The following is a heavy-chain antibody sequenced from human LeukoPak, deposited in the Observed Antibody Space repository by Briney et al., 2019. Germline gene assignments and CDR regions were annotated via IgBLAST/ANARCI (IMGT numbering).Heavy chain of an antibody. J-gene: IGHJ4*02. D-gene: IGHD3-10*01. V-gene: IGHV4-39*01. Sequence: PSETLSLTCTVSGASISSSDRYWGWIRQPPGKGLEWIGSIYYSGITYHNPSLKSRVTISVDTSNNQFSLKLSSVTAADTAVYYCARGGLWIRGFYFDYWGQGTLVTVSS. CDR1: GASISSSDRY. CDR2: IYYSGIT. CDR3: ARGGLWIRGFYFDY.